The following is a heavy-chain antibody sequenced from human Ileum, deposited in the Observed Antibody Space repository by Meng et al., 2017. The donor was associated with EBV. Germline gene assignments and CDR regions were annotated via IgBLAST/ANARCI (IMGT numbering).Heavy chain of an antibody. CDR3: ARDYYYDSSPTPDY. D-gene: IGHD3-22*01. CDR2: IYYSGST. V-gene: IGHV4-39*07. Sequence: LQLQGAGPGLVKPSETLSLTCTVSGGSISSSSYYWGWIRQPPGKGLEWIGSIYYSGSTYYNPSLKSRVTISVDTSKNQFSLKLSSVTAADTAVYYCARDYYYDSSPTPDYWGQGTLVTVSS. CDR1: GGSISSSSYY. J-gene: IGHJ4*02.